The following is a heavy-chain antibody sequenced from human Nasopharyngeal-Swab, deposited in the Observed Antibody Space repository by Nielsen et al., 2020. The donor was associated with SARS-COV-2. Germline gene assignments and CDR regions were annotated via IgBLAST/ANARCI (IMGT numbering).Heavy chain of an antibody. D-gene: IGHD6-6*01. CDR2: INPNSGGT. CDR3: ALSPAARLGALFDY. V-gene: IGHV1-2*02. Sequence: ASVKVSCKASGYTFTGYYMHWVRQAPGQGLEWMGWINPNSGGTNYAQKFQGRVTMTRDTSISTAYMELSSLRSEDTAVYYCALSPAARLGALFDYWGQGTLVTVSS. J-gene: IGHJ4*02. CDR1: GYTFTGYY.